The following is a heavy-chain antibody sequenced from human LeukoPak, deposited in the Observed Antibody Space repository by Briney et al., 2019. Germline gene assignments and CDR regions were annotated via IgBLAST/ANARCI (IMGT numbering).Heavy chain of an antibody. CDR1: GASVSGSAYY. J-gene: IGHJ4*02. Sequence: PSETLSLTCTVSGASVSGSAYYWGWIRQPPGKGLEWIGNIYYSGSTYYNESLESRVTISIDTSKNQFTLKLNSVTAADTAMYYCAKSGGYGLIDYWGQGTLVTVSS. D-gene: IGHD1-26*01. V-gene: IGHV4-39*01. CDR2: IYYSGST. CDR3: AKSGGYGLIDY.